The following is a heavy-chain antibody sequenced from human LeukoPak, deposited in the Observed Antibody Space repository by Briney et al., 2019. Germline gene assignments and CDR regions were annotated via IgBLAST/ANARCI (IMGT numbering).Heavy chain of an antibody. CDR3: ARDLIYYGDYGTGRDFDY. Sequence: PGGSLRLSCAASGFTFSSYWMHWVRQAPGKGLVWVSRINSDGSSTSYADSVKGRFTISRDNAKNTLYLQMNSLRAEDTAVYYCARDLIYYGDYGTGRDFDYWGQGTLVTVSS. J-gene: IGHJ4*02. CDR2: INSDGSST. CDR1: GFTFSSYW. V-gene: IGHV3-74*01. D-gene: IGHD4-17*01.